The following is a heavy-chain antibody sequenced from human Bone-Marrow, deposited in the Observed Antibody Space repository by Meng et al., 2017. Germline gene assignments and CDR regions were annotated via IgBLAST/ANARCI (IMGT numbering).Heavy chain of an antibody. CDR1: GFTFSGSA. V-gene: IGHV3-73*01. CDR3: TLTVTTQFDY. J-gene: IGHJ4*02. CDR2: IRSKANSYAT. Sequence: EGQVVEAGGGLVQPGGSLKLSCAASGFTFSGSAMHWVRQASGKGLEWVGRIRSKANSYATAYAASVKGRFTISRDDSKNTAYLQMNSLKTEDTAVYYCTLTVTTQFDYWGQGTLVTVSS. D-gene: IGHD4-17*01.